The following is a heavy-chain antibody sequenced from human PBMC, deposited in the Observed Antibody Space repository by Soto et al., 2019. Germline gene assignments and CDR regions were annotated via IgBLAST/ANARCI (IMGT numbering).Heavy chain of an antibody. J-gene: IGHJ6*02. CDR2: IDPADSKT. V-gene: IGHV5-10-1*01. Sequence: GESLKISCKGSGYNLDTYWVNWVRQLPGKGLEWMGRIDPADSKTKYSPSLEGHITISVDKSIQTTYLHWSSLKALDTAMYYCARRIAAAGGYYYYAFDVWGQGTAVTVSS. CDR3: ARRIAAAGGYYYYAFDV. CDR1: GYNLDTYW. D-gene: IGHD6-25*01.